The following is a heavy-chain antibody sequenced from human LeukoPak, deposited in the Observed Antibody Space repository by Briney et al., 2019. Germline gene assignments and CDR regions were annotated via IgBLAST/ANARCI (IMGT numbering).Heavy chain of an antibody. CDR2: INYSGTT. Sequence: SETLSLTCTVSGGSISSYYWSWVRQPPGKGLEWIGYINYSGTTYYNPSLKSRVTISVDTSKNQFSLRLSSATAADTAVYFCARYSGSLRWFDPWAQGTLVTVSS. D-gene: IGHD1-26*01. CDR1: GGSISSYY. CDR3: ARYSGSLRWFDP. V-gene: IGHV4-59*01. J-gene: IGHJ5*02.